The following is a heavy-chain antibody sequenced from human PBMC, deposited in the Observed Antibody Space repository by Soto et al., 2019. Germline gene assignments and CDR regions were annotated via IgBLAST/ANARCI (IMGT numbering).Heavy chain of an antibody. J-gene: IGHJ4*02. CDR1: GGSISSGNYY. V-gene: IGHV4-31*03. Sequence: QVQLQESGPGLVKPSQTLSLTCTVSGGSISSGNYYWSWIRQHPGKGLVWIGDIYYSGSTDYNASLKSRVTISVDTSKKHLSLELGCVAAADKAVYYCAVLDCSGSGCRFDDWGQGTLVTVSS. CDR3: AVLDCSGSGCRFDD. CDR2: IYYSGST. D-gene: IGHD2-2*01.